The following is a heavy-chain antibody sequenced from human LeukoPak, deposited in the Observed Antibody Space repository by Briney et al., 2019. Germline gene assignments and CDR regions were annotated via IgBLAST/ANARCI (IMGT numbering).Heavy chain of an antibody. J-gene: IGHJ4*02. CDR3: ASKTYYYDSSGYFR. Sequence: GGSLRLSCAASGFTFSSYSMNWVRQAPGKGLEWVSHISSSSSTIYYADSVKGRFTISRDNAKNSLYLQMNSLRAEDTAVYYCASKTYYYDSSGYFRWGQGTLVTVSS. V-gene: IGHV3-48*01. D-gene: IGHD3-22*01. CDR2: ISSSSSTI. CDR1: GFTFSSYS.